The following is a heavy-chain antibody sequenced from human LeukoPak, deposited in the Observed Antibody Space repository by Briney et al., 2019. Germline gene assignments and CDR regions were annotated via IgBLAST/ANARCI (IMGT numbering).Heavy chain of an antibody. V-gene: IGHV3-48*03. CDR1: GFTFSSYE. Sequence: GGSLRLSCAASGFTFSSYEMNWVRQAPGKGLEWVSYISSSGSTIYYADSVKGRFTISRDNAKNSLYLQMNSLRAEDTAVYYCARDTSPNVIFDYWGQGTLVTVSS. J-gene: IGHJ4*02. CDR3: ARDTSPNVIFDY. D-gene: IGHD3-16*02. CDR2: ISSSGSTI.